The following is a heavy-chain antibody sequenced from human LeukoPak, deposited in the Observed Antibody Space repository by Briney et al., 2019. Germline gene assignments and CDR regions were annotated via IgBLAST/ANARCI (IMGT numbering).Heavy chain of an antibody. D-gene: IGHD3-10*01. CDR3: TRARFPAFDI. Sequence: GGSLRLSCAASGFTFDDYGMSWVRHAPGKGPVWVSRINSDGSSTSYADSVKDRFTISRDNAKNTLYLQMNSLRGEGTAVYYCTRARFPAFDIWGQGTMVTVSS. CDR1: GFTFDDYG. J-gene: IGHJ3*02. CDR2: INSDGSST. V-gene: IGHV3-74*01.